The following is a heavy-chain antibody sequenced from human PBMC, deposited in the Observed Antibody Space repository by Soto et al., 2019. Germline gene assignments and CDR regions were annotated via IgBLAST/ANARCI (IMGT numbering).Heavy chain of an antibody. Sequence: QVQLVQSGAEVKKPGSSVNVSCKASGGTFSSYAISWVRQAPGQGLEWRGGLIPIFGTANYAQKFQGRVTITADESTSTAYMELSSLRSEDTAVYYCARLGYCSGGSCSPPEDYWGQGTLLTVSS. CDR2: LIPIFGTA. CDR1: GGTFSSYA. D-gene: IGHD2-15*01. V-gene: IGHV1-69*01. CDR3: ARLGYCSGGSCSPPEDY. J-gene: IGHJ4*02.